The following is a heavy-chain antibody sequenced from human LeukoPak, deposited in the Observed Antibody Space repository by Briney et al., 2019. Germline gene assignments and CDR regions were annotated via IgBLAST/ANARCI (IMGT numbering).Heavy chain of an antibody. V-gene: IGHV4-34*01. D-gene: IGHD3-22*01. CDR1: ALRFSSFA. J-gene: IGHJ3*02. CDR3: ARRSTMIVVGNAFDI. CDR2: INHSGST. Sequence: RPGGSLRLSCAASALRFSSFAMTWVRQPPGKGLEWIGEINHSGSTNYNPSLKSRVTISVDTSKNQFSLKLSSVAAADTAVYYCARRSTMIVVGNAFDIWGQGTMVTVSS.